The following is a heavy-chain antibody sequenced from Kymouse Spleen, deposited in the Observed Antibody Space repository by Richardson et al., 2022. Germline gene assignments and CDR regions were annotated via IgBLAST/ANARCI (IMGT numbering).Heavy chain of an antibody. CDR3: ARGGYYGSGSYYLYYYYYGMDV. V-gene: IGHV4-34*01. J-gene: IGHJ6*02. CDR1: GGSFSGYY. CDR2: INHSGST. D-gene: IGHD3-10*01. Sequence: QVQLQQWGAGLLKPSETLSLTCAVYGGSFSGYYWSWIRQPPGKGLEWIGEINHSGSTNYNPSLKSRVTISVDTSKNQFSLKLSSVTAADTAVYYCARGGYYGSGSYYLYYYYYGMDVWGQGTTVTVSS.